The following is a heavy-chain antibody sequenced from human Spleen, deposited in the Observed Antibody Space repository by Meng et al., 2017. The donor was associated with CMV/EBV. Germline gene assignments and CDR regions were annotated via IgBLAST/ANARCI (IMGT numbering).Heavy chain of an antibody. CDR3: AEADSSGYSLPEYFQH. CDR1: GGSISSSSYY. CDR2: IYYSGST. J-gene: IGHJ1*01. Sequence: QLQLQESGPGLVKPSEPLSLTCTFSGGSISSSSYYWGWIRQPPGKGLEWIGSIYYSGSTYYNPSLKSRVTISVDTSKNQFSLKLSSVTAADTAVYYCAEADSSGYSLPEYFQHWGQGTLVTVSS. V-gene: IGHV4-39*07. D-gene: IGHD3-22*01.